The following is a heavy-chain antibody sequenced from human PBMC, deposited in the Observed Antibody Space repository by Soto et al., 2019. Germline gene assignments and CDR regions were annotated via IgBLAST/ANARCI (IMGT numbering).Heavy chain of an antibody. V-gene: IGHV1-69*13. CDR3: ARPRSHYYDRSAERAFDI. CDR2: IIPLFGTT. D-gene: IGHD3-22*01. CDR1: GGTFNNYA. J-gene: IGHJ3*02. Sequence: PSVKVSCKDSGGTFNNYAISWVRQAPGQGLEWMGGIIPLFGTTNYAQKFQGRVTITADESTSTAYMELSSLRSEDTAFYYCARPRSHYYDRSAERAFDIWGQGTMVTVSS.